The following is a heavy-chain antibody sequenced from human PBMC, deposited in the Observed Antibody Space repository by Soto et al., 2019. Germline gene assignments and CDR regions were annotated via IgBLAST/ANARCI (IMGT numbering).Heavy chain of an antibody. J-gene: IGHJ6*02. CDR1: GFTFSNAW. Sequence: GGSLRLSCAASGFTFSNAWMNWVRQAPGKGLEWVGRIKSKTDGGTTDYAAPVKGRFTISRDESKNTLYLQMNSLKTEDTAVYYCTTDYFNTIFGVVINPDYGMDVWGQGTTVTVSS. V-gene: IGHV3-15*07. CDR2: IKSKTDGGTT. CDR3: TTDYFNTIFGVVINPDYGMDV. D-gene: IGHD3-3*01.